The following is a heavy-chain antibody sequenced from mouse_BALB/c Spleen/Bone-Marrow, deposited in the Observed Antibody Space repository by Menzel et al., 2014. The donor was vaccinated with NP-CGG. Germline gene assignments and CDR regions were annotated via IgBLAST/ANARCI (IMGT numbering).Heavy chain of an antibody. CDR3: AGYDEAWFVY. CDR2: ISYDGSN. V-gene: IGHV3-6*02. Sequence: EVQLQQSGPGLVKPSQSLSLTCSVTGYSITSGYYWNWIRQFPGNKLEWMGYISYDGSNNYNPSLKNRISITRDTSKNQFFLKLNSVTTEDTATYYCAGYDEAWFVYWGQGTLVTVSA. J-gene: IGHJ3*01. CDR1: GYSITSGYY. D-gene: IGHD2-14*01.